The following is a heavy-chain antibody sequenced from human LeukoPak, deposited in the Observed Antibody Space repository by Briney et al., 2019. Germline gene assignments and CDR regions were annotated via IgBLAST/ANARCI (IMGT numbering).Heavy chain of an antibody. J-gene: IGHJ4*02. CDR2: INPNSGGT. Sequence: ASVKVSCKASGYTFTAYYVHWVREAPGQGLEWMGWINPNSGGTNYAQKFQGRVTMTRDTFISTDYMELSSLRSDDTAVYYCARGDHYDVLTGFQTPSHLSDYWGQGTLVTVSS. D-gene: IGHD3-9*01. CDR3: ARGDHYDVLTGFQTPSHLSDY. CDR1: GYTFTAYY. V-gene: IGHV1-2*02.